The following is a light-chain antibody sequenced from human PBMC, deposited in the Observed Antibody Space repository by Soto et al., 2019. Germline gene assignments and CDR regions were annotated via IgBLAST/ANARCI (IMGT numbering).Light chain of an antibody. CDR3: QHYGSSPLT. CDR1: QSIGSNY. J-gene: IGKJ4*01. V-gene: IGKV3-20*01. CDR2: GAS. Sequence: EIVLTQSPGTLSLSPGERATLSCRASQSIGSNYLAWYQQKPGQAPSVLIYGASSRATGIPDRFSGSGSGTDFTLTISRLEPEVFAVYYCQHYGSSPLTFGGGTKVEIK.